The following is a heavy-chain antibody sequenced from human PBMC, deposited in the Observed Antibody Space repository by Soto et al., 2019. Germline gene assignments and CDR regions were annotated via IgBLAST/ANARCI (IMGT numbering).Heavy chain of an antibody. CDR2: ISGSGGST. CDR1: GFTFSSYA. D-gene: IGHD2-15*01. CDR3: GWFGTDEPVVALDY. Sequence: PGGSLRLSCAASGFTFSSYAMSWVRQAPGKGLEWVSAISGSGGSTYYADSVKGRFTISRDNSKNTLYLQMNSLRSDDTAVYYCGWFGTDEPVVALDYWGQGTLVTVSS. J-gene: IGHJ4*02. V-gene: IGHV3-23*01.